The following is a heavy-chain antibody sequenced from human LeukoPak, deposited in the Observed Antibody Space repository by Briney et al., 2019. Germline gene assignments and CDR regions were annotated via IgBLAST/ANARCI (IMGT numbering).Heavy chain of an antibody. J-gene: IGHJ4*02. D-gene: IGHD1-26*01. V-gene: IGHV3-7*01. CDR1: GFTFSSYE. Sequence: GGSLRLSCAASGFTFSSYEMNWVRQAPGKGLEWVANIKQDGSEKYYVDSVKGRFTISRDNAKNSLYLQMNSLRAEDAAVYYCARDKIVGATYFDYWGQGTLVTVSS. CDR3: ARDKIVGATYFDY. CDR2: IKQDGSEK.